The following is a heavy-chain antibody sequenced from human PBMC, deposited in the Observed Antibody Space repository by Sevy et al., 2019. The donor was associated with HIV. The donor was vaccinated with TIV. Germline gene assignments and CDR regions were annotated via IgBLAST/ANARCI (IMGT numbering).Heavy chain of an antibody. CDR1: GFTFGDYA. CDR3: TRGYYYDSSGYSDY. J-gene: IGHJ4*02. CDR2: IRRKDYGGAT. V-gene: IGHV3-49*03. Sequence: GGSLRLSCTGSGFTFGDYAMSWFRQAPGMGLEWVGFIRRKDYGGATEYAASVISRFTTSRDDSKSIADLQMNSLKTEDTAVYYCTRGYYYDSSGYSDYWGQGTLVTVSS. D-gene: IGHD3-22*01.